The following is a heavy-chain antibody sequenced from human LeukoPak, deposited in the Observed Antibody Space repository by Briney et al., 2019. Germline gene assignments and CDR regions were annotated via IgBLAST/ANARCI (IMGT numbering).Heavy chain of an antibody. CDR1: GFTFSSYS. Sequence: PGGSLRLSCAASGFTFSSYSMNWVRQAPGKGLEWVSSISSSSSYIYYADSVKGRFTISRDNAKNSLYLQMNSLRAEDTALYYCARYGHNWNDDEYYYYYMDVWGKGTTVTVSS. J-gene: IGHJ6*03. CDR2: ISSSSSYI. CDR3: ARYGHNWNDDEYYYYYMDV. D-gene: IGHD1-20*01. V-gene: IGHV3-21*04.